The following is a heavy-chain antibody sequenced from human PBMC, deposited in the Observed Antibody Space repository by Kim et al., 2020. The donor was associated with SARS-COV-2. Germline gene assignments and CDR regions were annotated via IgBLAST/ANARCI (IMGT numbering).Heavy chain of an antibody. CDR3: ARGYSSGWYWDYYYGMDV. CDR2: INPNSGGT. J-gene: IGHJ6*02. D-gene: IGHD6-19*01. CDR1: GYTFTGYY. V-gene: IGHV1-2*02. Sequence: ASVKVSCKASGYTFTGYYMHWVRQAPGQGLEWMGWINPNSGGTNYAQKFQGRVTMTRDTSISTAYMELSRLRSDDTAVYYCARGYSSGWYWDYYYGMDVWGQGTTVTVSS.